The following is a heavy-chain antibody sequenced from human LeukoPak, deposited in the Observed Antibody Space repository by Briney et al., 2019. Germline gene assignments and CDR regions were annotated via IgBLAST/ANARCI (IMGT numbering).Heavy chain of an antibody. J-gene: IGHJ4*02. CDR2: MNIDGSSI. CDR3: ARVYISSASFDY. V-gene: IGHV3-74*01. Sequence: GGSLRLSCAASGFTFSSYGMHWVRQAPGKGLVWVSRMNIDGSSISYADSVKGRFTISRDNAKNTLYLQMNSLRAEDTAVYFCARVYISSASFDYWGQGTLVTVSS. CDR1: GFTFSSYG. D-gene: IGHD3-10*01.